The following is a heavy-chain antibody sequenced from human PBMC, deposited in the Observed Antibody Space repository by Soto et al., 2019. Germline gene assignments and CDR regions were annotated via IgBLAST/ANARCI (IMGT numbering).Heavy chain of an antibody. D-gene: IGHD2-21*01. CDR1: GFTFTDYW. J-gene: IGHJ6*02. V-gene: IGHV3-74*01. Sequence: EVQLVESGGGLVQPGGSLRLSCAASGFTFTDYWMHWVRQAPGKGLVWVSLVKYDGITTNYADSVEGRFTISRDNAKNTVYLQMNSLRAEDTSVYYCARGIKNYYGVDVWGQGTTVTVSS. CDR2: VKYDGITT. CDR3: ARGIKNYYGVDV.